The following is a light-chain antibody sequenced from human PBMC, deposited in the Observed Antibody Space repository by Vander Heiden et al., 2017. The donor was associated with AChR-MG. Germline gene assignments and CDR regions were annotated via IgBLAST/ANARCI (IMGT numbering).Light chain of an antibody. J-gene: IGLJ1*01. V-gene: IGLV1-40*01. Sequence: QSVLTQPPSMSGAPGQRVTISCTGSSSNIGAGYDVHWYQQLPGSAPKLLIYGNTNRPSGVPDRFSGSQSGTSASLAITGLQAEDEADYYCQSYDSSLSLYVFGTGTKVTVL. CDR1: SSNIGAGYD. CDR2: GNT. CDR3: QSYDSSLSLYV.